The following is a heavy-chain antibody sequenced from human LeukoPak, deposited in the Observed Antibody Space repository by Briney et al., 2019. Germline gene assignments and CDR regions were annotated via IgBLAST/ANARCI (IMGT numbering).Heavy chain of an antibody. CDR3: ARGGYYFIDY. CDR1: GGSISSYY. D-gene: IGHD3-10*01. Sequence: SETLSLTCTVSGGSISSYYWSWIRQPPGKGLEWIGYIYYSGSTNYNPSLKSRVTISVDTSKNQFSLRLSSVTAADTAVYYCARGGYYFIDYWGQGTLVTVSS. V-gene: IGHV4-59*08. CDR2: IYYSGST. J-gene: IGHJ4*02.